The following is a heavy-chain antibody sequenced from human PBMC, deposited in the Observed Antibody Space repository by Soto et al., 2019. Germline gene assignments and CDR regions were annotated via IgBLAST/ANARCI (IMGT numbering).Heavy chain of an antibody. CDR1: EFTFSSYE. Sequence: GGSLRLSCVASEFTFSSYEMNWVRQAPGKGLEWVSYISSSGTTIYYTDSAKGRFTISRDNAKKSLYLQMNSLRAEDTAVYYCVRFGGAAAGPGDYWGQGTLVTVSS. D-gene: IGHD6-13*01. CDR2: ISSSGTTI. J-gene: IGHJ4*02. V-gene: IGHV3-48*03. CDR3: VRFGGAAAGPGDY.